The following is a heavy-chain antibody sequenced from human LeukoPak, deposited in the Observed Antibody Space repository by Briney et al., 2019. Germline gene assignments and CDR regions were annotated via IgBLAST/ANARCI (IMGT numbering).Heavy chain of an antibody. V-gene: IGHV3-21*01. CDR1: GFIFISYT. CDR2: ITSGSNYI. D-gene: IGHD6-19*01. J-gene: IGHJ4*02. CDR3: ARDAYSSYSFEH. Sequence: GGSLRLSCAVSGFIFISYTVNWVRQAPGKGLEWVSSITSGSNYIYYADSVKGRFTISRDNAKNSLYLQMNSLRAEDTAVYYCARDAYSSYSFEHWGQGTLVTVSS.